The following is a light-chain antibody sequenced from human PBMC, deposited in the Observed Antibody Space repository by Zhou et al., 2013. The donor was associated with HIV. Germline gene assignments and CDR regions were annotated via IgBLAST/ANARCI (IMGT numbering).Light chain of an antibody. CDR1: QSVSSRY. Sequence: EIVLTQSPGTLSLSPGERATLSCRASQSVSSRYLAWYQQKAGQAPRPLIYGASSRAPGIPDRFSGSGSGTEFTLTISSMQSEDFAVYYCQQYNDWPPAFTFGGGTKVEIK. J-gene: IGKJ4*01. V-gene: IGKV3-20*01. CDR2: GAS. CDR3: QQYNDWPPAFT.